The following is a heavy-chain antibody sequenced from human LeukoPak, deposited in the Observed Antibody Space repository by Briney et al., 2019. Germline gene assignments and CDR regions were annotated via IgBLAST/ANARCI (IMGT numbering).Heavy chain of an antibody. V-gene: IGHV3-23*01. CDR1: GFIFSSDA. CDR2: ISGSGGST. Sequence: GGSLRLSCPASGFIFSSDAMGWVRQAPGKGLEWVSLISGSGGSTYYADSVKGRFTVSRDDSKNTEYLQMNSLRAEDTAIYYCAKDDDDGDHVVVDHWGQGTLVTVSS. CDR3: AKDDDDGDHVVVDH. J-gene: IGHJ4*02. D-gene: IGHD4-17*01.